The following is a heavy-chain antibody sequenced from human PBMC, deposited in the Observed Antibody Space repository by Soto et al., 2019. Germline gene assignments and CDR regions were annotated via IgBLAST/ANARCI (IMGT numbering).Heavy chain of an antibody. D-gene: IGHD2-15*01. CDR2: VRSKTNNYAT. Sequence: DVQVVQSGGGLVQPGGSLKLSCAASGFAFNDSAKHWVRRASGNGVEWVDRVRSKTNNYATAYPVSVRGRFTVSRHDSMATTYLQMNSLKTKVTAMYYCTNNFVWGQGVLVTVSS. CDR1: GFAFNDSA. J-gene: IGHJ4*02. V-gene: IGHV3-73*01. CDR3: TNNFV.